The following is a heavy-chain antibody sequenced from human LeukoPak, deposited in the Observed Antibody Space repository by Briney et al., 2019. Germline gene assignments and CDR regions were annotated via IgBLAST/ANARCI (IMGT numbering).Heavy chain of an antibody. V-gene: IGHV4-39*07. J-gene: IGHJ5*02. CDR3: ATCRDEFGDYGFTS. CDR2: IYYSTTP. CDR1: AGSIGSSSYY. D-gene: IGHD4-17*01. Sequence: PSETLSPTLTVSAGSIGSSSYYWGWIRPPPRKGIEWLGSIYYSTTPYHNPSLKSRVTISVDSSKNLFSLKLTSVTAADTAVYYCATCRDEFGDYGFTSWGQGTLVTVSS.